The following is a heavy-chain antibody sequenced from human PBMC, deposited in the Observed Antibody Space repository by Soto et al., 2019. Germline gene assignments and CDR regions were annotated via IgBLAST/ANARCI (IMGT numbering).Heavy chain of an antibody. Sequence: EVLLVESGGGLVQPVGSLRLSCAASGFTFSYYAMHWVRQAPGKGLEYVSAISSNGGSTYYANSVKGRFTISRDNSKHTLELQMGSPRAEDMAVYYCAREGYCSSSSCYSIDYWGQGTLVTVSS. D-gene: IGHD2-2*01. CDR2: ISSNGGST. J-gene: IGHJ4*02. V-gene: IGHV3-64*01. CDR3: AREGYCSSSSCYSIDY. CDR1: GFTFSYYA.